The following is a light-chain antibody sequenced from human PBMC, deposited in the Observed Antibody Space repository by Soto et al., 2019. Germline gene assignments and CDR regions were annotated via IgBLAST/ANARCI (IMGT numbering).Light chain of an antibody. CDR3: QQSYSLWT. J-gene: IGKJ1*01. CDR2: AAS. V-gene: IGKV1-39*01. Sequence: DIQMTQSPSSLSASVGDRVTITCRASQSISSYLNWYQQKPGKAPKLLIYAASSLQSGVPSRFSGSGSGTDFTITISSLQREDFATYYCQQSYSLWTFGQGTKVEIK. CDR1: QSISSY.